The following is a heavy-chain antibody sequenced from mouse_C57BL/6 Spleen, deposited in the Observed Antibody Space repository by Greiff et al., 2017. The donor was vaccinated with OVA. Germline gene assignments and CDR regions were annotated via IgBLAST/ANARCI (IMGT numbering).Heavy chain of an antibody. CDR3: ARVGHFDD. CDR1: GYAFSSSW. J-gene: IGHJ2*01. CDR2: IYPGDGDT. V-gene: IGHV1-82*01. Sequence: VQLQESGPELVKPGASVKISCKASGYAFSSSWMNWVKQRPGKSLEWIGRIYPGDGDTSYNRKFKGKATLTADQSSSTAYMQLSRLKSEDSEVYCYARVGHFDDWGKGTTLTVSS.